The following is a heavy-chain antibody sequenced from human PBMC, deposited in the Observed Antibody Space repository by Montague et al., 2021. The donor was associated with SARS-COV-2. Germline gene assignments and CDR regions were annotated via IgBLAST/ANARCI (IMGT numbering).Heavy chain of an antibody. CDR3: AMRGGALDAFDI. CDR1: GGSIRTSSYY. CDR2: INYSGST. V-gene: IGHV4-39*01. J-gene: IGHJ3*02. D-gene: IGHD4-17*01. Sequence: SETLSLTCTVSGGSIRTSSYYWVCIRPPPGKGLDWIGSINYSGSTYYNPSLKSRVTISVDTSKNQLSLKLVSVTAADTAVYYCAMRGGALDAFDIWGQGTLVTVSS.